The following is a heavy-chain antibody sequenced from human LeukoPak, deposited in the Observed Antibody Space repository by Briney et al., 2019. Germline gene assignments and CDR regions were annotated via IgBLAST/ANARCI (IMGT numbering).Heavy chain of an antibody. Sequence: GGSLRLSCAASGFTFTSYWMSWVRQAPGKGLEWVANIKHDGSETYYGDSVKGRFTISRDNAKNSLYLQMNSLRAEDTALYYCARVKDIAVAGAIDYWGQGTLVTVSS. CDR3: ARVKDIAVAGAIDY. CDR2: IKHDGSET. J-gene: IGHJ4*02. V-gene: IGHV3-7*03. D-gene: IGHD6-19*01. CDR1: GFTFTSYW.